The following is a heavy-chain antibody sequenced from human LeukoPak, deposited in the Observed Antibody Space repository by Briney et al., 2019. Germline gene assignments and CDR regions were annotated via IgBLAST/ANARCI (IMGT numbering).Heavy chain of an antibody. CDR1: GGSISSGSYY. V-gene: IGHV4-61*02. D-gene: IGHD3-22*01. Sequence: SETLSLTCTVSGGSISSGSYYWSWIRQPAGKGLEWIGRIYTSGSTNYNPSLKSRVTISVDTSKNQFSLKLSSVTAADTAVYYCARVGYYDSSGQRVDAFDIWGQGTMVTVSS. CDR2: IYTSGST. CDR3: ARVGYYDSSGQRVDAFDI. J-gene: IGHJ3*02.